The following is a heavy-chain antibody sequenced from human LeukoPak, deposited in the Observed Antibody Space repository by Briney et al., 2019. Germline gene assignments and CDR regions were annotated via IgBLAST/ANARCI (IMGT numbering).Heavy chain of an antibody. D-gene: IGHD4-23*01. Sequence: SQTLSLTCTVSGGSISSGSYYWSWIRQPAGKGLEWNGRIYTSGSTNYNPSLKSRVTISVDTSKNQFALKLSSVTAADTAVYYCASVDYGGNSGYWGQGTLVTVSS. CDR1: GGSISSGSYY. V-gene: IGHV4-61*02. CDR2: IYTSGST. CDR3: ASVDYGGNSGY. J-gene: IGHJ4*02.